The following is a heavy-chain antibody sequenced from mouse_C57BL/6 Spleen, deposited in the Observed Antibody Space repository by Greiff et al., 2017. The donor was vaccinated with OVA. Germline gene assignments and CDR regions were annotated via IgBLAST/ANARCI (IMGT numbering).Heavy chain of an antibody. Sequence: VQLQQSGPELVKPGASVKISCKASGYTFTDYYMNWVKQSHGKSLEWIGDINPNNGGTSYNQKFKGKATLTVDKSSSTAYMELRSLTSEDSAVYYCARLDYGRNWYFDVWGTGTTVTVSS. CDR2: INPNNGGT. D-gene: IGHD1-1*01. CDR3: ARLDYGRNWYFDV. J-gene: IGHJ1*03. V-gene: IGHV1-26*01. CDR1: GYTFTDYY.